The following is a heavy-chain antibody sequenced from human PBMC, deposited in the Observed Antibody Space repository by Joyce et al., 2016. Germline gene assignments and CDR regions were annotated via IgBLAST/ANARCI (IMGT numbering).Heavy chain of an antibody. V-gene: IGHV4-59*01. D-gene: IGHD3-3*01. J-gene: IGHJ4*02. CDR2: IKHRVRT. CDR1: GGSISSYY. Sequence: QVQLQESGPGLVKPSETLSLSCTVSGGSISSYYWSWIRQPPGKGLEWIGYIKHRVRTNYNPSLKSRVTISVDTSKNEFSLKMTSVTAADTAVYYCARGNDYDYWSGYEAHYFDYWGQGTLVTVSS. CDR3: ARGNDYDYWSGYEAHYFDY.